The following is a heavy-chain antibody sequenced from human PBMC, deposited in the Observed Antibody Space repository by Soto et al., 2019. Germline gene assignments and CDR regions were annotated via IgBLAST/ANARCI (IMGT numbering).Heavy chain of an antibody. CDR2: IYYSGST. J-gene: IGHJ6*02. V-gene: IGHV4-31*03. CDR1: GGSICSGGYY. CDR3: ASGASYYYGMDV. Sequence: SETLSLTCTVSGGSICSGGYYWSWIRQHPGKGLEWIGYIYYSGSTYYNPSLKSRVTISVDTSKNQFSLKLSSVTAADTAVYYCASGASYYYGMDVWGQGTTVTVSS. D-gene: IGHD3-16*01.